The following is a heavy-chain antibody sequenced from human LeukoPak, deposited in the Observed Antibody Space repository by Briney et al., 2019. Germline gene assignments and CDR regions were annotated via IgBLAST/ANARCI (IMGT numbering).Heavy chain of an antibody. J-gene: IGHJ3*02. Sequence: GGSLRLSCAASRFTFNSYWMSWVRQAPGKGLEWVGRIKSKTDGGTTDYAAPVKGRFTISRDDSKNTLYLQMNSLKTEDTAVYYCRAAFDIWGQGTMVTVSS. CDR3: RAAFDI. V-gene: IGHV3-15*01. CDR1: RFTFNSYW. CDR2: IKSKTDGGTT.